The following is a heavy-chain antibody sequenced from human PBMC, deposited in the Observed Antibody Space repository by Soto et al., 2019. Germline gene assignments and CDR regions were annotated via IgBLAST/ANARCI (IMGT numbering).Heavy chain of an antibody. J-gene: IGHJ3*02. Sequence: GGSLRLSCAASGFIFRNYAMSWVRQAPGKGLEWVSGISASGGSTYYSDSVKGRFTISSDNSKNTLYLQMNSLRVEDTAIYYCAKDTNGDYVGGFDMWGQGKMVTV. D-gene: IGHD4-17*01. V-gene: IGHV3-23*01. CDR1: GFIFRNYA. CDR3: AKDTNGDYVGGFDM. CDR2: ISASGGST.